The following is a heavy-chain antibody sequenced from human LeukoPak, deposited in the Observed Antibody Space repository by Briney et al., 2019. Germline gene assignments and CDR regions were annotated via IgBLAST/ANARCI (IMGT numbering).Heavy chain of an antibody. J-gene: IGHJ4*02. V-gene: IGHV1-69*13. Sequence: APVKVSCKASGGTFSSYAISWVRQAPGQGLEWMGGIIPIFGIANYAQKFQGRVTITADESTSTAYMELSSLRSEDTAVYYCASLAYCGGDCSKQPYYFDYWGQGTLVTVSS. D-gene: IGHD2-21*02. CDR2: IIPIFGIA. CDR3: ASLAYCGGDCSKQPYYFDY. CDR1: GGTFSSYA.